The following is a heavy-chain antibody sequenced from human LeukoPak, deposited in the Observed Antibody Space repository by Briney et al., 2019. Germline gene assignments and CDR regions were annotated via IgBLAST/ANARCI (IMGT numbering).Heavy chain of an antibody. J-gene: IGHJ4*02. CDR2: ISHDGSNK. CDR3: ARDSYYYGSGSYYNGLDY. V-gene: IGHV3-30*03. D-gene: IGHD3-10*01. CDR1: GFSFSGYG. Sequence: GGSLRLSCAASGFSFSGYGMHWVRQAPGKGLEWVATISHDGSNKNYADSVKGRFTISRDNAKNSLYLQMNSLRAEDTAVYYCARDSYYYGSGSYYNGLDYWGQGTLVTVSS.